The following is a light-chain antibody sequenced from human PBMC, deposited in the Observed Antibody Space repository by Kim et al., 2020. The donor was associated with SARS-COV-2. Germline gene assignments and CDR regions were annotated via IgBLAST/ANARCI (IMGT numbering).Light chain of an antibody. V-gene: IGKV3-20*01. CDR2: GAS. Sequence: LSTGEGATLACRASQSIISTYLAWFQQKPGQAPRLLMYGASYRATDIPDRFSGSASGTVFTLTISRLEPEDSAVYYCHYYGTSFLTFGGGTKVDIK. J-gene: IGKJ4*01. CDR1: QSIISTY. CDR3: HYYGTSFLT.